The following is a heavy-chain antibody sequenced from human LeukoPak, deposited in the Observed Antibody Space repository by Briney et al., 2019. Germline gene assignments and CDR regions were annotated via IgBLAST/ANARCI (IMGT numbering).Heavy chain of an antibody. J-gene: IGHJ4*02. CDR3: ARGTVATLFAGAFPFDY. CDR1: GYTFTGYY. Sequence: GASVKVSCKASGYTFTGYYMRWVRQAPGQGLEWMGWINPNSGGTNYAQKFQGRVTMTRDTSISTAYMELSRLRSDDTAVCYCARGTVATLFAGAFPFDYWGQGTLVTVSS. CDR2: INPNSGGT. V-gene: IGHV1-2*02. D-gene: IGHD4-17*01.